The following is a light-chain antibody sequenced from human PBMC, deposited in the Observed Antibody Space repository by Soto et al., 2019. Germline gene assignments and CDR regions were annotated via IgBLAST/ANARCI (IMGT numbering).Light chain of an antibody. V-gene: IGKV1-27*01. CDR2: AAS. J-gene: IGKJ3*01. Sequence: DIQMTQSPSSLSASVGDRVTITCRASQDISNYLAWYQQKPGKIPKLLIYAASTLQSGVPSRFSGSGSGSHFTLTLSSLQPEDVATYYCQKYNSAPPFTFGPGTKVDIK. CDR1: QDISNY. CDR3: QKYNSAPPFT.